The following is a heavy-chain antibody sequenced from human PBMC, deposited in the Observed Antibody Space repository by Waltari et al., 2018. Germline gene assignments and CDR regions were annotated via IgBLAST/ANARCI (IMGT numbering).Heavy chain of an antibody. Sequence: EVQLVESGGGLVKPGGSLRLSCAASGFTFSNSWMSWVRQAPGKGLEWVGRVKSKSDGGTRDYSAPVKGRFTISSDDSENTLYLQMNSLKTEDTAVYYCTTLFGDFWSGYFFDFWGQGTLVTVSS. CDR3: TTLFGDFWSGYFFDF. J-gene: IGHJ4*02. V-gene: IGHV3-15*01. CDR1: GFTFSNSW. CDR2: VKSKSDGGTR. D-gene: IGHD3-3*01.